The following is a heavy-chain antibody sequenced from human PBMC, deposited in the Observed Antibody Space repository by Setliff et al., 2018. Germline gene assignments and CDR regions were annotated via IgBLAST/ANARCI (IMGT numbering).Heavy chain of an antibody. CDR3: ARIMGIVGDNWFDP. V-gene: IGHV1-2*06. CDR1: GYTFTGYY. J-gene: IGHJ5*02. D-gene: IGHD1-26*01. CDR2: INPNSGGT. Sequence: ASVKVSCKASGYTFTGYYMHWVRQAPGQGLEWMGRINPNSGGTNYAQKFQGRVTMTRDTSISTAYMELSRLRSDDTAVYYCARIMGIVGDNWFDPWGQGTLGHRLL.